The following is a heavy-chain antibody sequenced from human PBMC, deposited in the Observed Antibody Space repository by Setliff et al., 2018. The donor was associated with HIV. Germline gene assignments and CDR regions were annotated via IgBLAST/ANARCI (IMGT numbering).Heavy chain of an antibody. J-gene: IGHJ4*02. CDR2: INRSGTP. D-gene: IGHD3-10*01. CDR3: AVPGTSGTYYRVFDY. V-gene: IGHV4-34*01. CDR1: GGSLSDYY. Sequence: SETLSLTCAVYGGSLSDYYWSWIRQPPGKGLEWIAEINRSGTPNYNPSLESRVTISVDSSKNRVPLKLSSVTAADTAVYYCAVPGTSGTYYRVFDYWGQGVLVTVSS.